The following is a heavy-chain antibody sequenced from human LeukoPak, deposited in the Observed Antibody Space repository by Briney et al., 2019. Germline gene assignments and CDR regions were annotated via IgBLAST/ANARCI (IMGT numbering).Heavy chain of an antibody. D-gene: IGHD3-22*01. CDR3: ARGWHRMSYYDSTTPGY. Sequence: PGRSLRISCAASGFTFSSYAMHWVRQAPGKGLEWVAVISYDGSNKYYADSVKGRFTISRDNSKNTLYLQMNSLRAEDTAVYYCARGWHRMSYYDSTTPGYWSQGTLVTVSS. V-gene: IGHV3-30-3*01. J-gene: IGHJ4*02. CDR1: GFTFSSYA. CDR2: ISYDGSNK.